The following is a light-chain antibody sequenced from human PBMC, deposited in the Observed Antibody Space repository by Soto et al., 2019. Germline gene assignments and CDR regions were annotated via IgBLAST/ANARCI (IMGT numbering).Light chain of an antibody. J-gene: IGKJ4*01. CDR2: GAS. V-gene: IGKV3-15*01. CDR1: QSVSSN. CDR3: QQYNNWPPVT. Sequence: EIVMTQSPATLSVSPGERATLSCRASQSVSSNLAWYQQKPGQAPRLLIYGASTRATGIPARFSGSGSGTEFTLTIRRLQSEDLAVYYCQQYNNWPPVTFGGGTKVGIK.